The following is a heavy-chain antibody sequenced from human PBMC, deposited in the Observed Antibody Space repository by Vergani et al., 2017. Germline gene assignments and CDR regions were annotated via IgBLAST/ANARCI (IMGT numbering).Heavy chain of an antibody. CDR1: GGSISSYH. Sequence: QVQLQESGPGLVKPSETLSLTCTVSGGSISSYHWSWIRQPPGKGLEWIGYIYYSGSTNYNPSLKSRVTISVDTSKNQFSLKLSSVTAADTAVYYCARGAGYGDYVFDYWGQGTLVTVSS. CDR3: ARGAGYGDYVFDY. V-gene: IGHV4-59*01. CDR2: IYYSGST. J-gene: IGHJ4*02. D-gene: IGHD4-17*01.